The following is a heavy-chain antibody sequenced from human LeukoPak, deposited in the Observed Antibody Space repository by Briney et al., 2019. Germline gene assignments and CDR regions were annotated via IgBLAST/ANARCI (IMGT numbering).Heavy chain of an antibody. CDR3: TTRIVGATGKGRAAFDI. V-gene: IGHV3-15*01. CDR2: IKSKTDGGTT. Sequence: GGSLRLSCAASGFTFSNAWMSWVRQAPGKGLEWVGRIKSKTDGGTTDYAAPVKGRFTISRDDSKNTLYLQMNSLKTEDTAVYYCTTRIVGATGKGRAAFDIWGQGTMVTVSS. D-gene: IGHD1-26*01. J-gene: IGHJ3*02. CDR1: GFTFSNAW.